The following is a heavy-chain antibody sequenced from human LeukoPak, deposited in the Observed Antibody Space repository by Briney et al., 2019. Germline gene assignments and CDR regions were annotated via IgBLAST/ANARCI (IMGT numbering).Heavy chain of an antibody. CDR3: ARDEGGSDAFDI. V-gene: IGHV4-59*01. J-gene: IGHJ3*02. CDR2: IYCSGST. Sequence: SETLSLTCTVSGGSLSSYYWSWIRQPPGKGLEWIGYIYCSGSTNYNPSLKSRVTISLDTSKNQFSLKLSSVTAADAAVYYCARDEGGSDAFDIWGQGTMVTVSS. D-gene: IGHD3-16*01. CDR1: GGSLSSYY.